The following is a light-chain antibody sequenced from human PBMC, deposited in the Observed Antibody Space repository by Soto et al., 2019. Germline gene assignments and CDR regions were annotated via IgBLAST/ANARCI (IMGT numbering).Light chain of an antibody. CDR2: GAS. J-gene: IGKJ1*01. CDR3: QQYGSSPTT. Sequence: EIVLTQSPGTLSLSPVERATLSCRASQSVSSNYLAWYQQKPGQAPRFLISGASTRATGIPDRFSGSGSGTDFTLTISRLEPEDFAVYYCQQYGSSPTTFGQGTKVDI. V-gene: IGKV3-20*01. CDR1: QSVSSNY.